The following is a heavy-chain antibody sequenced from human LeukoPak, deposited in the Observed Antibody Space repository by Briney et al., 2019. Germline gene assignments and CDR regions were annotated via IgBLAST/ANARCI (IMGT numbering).Heavy chain of an antibody. J-gene: IGHJ4*02. D-gene: IGHD2-2*01. V-gene: IGHV3-9*01. Sequence: GGSLRLSCAASGFTFDDYAMPWVRHAPGKGLEWVSGISWNSGSIGYADSVKGRFTISRDNAKNSLYLQMNSLRAEDTALYYCAKAACSSTSCSLFDYWGQGTLVTVSS. CDR3: AKAACSSTSCSLFDY. CDR2: ISWNSGSI. CDR1: GFTFDDYA.